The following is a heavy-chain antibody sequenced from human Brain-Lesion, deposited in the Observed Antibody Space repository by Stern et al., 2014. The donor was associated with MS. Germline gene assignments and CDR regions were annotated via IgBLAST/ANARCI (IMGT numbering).Heavy chain of an antibody. D-gene: IGHD4-17*01. J-gene: IGHJ4*02. CDR2: IYARGNT. Sequence: VQLVESGPGLVKPSQTLSLTCTVSGGPISSHSYYWSWIRQPAGKGLEWIGRIYARGNTNYNPSLKSRFSISVATSKNQLPLRRSSVTASDTAVYYCARDYGDLEFDLWGQGTLVTVSS. CDR1: GGPISSHSYY. CDR3: ARDYGDLEFDL. V-gene: IGHV4-61*02.